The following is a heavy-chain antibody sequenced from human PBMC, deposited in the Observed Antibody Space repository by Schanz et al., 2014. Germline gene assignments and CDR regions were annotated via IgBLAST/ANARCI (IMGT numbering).Heavy chain of an antibody. CDR3: AKGQLLSYYFDY. Sequence: EHLVASGGGVVQPGGSLRLSCAASGFTFSSYAMNWVRQAPGKGLEWVSVISGSGDSTYYADSVKGRFTISRDNSKNTLYLQMNSLRAEDTAVYYCAKGQLLSYYFDYWGQGTLVTVSS. CDR2: ISGSGDST. V-gene: IGHV3-23*04. CDR1: GFTFSSYA. D-gene: IGHD2-21*01. J-gene: IGHJ4*02.